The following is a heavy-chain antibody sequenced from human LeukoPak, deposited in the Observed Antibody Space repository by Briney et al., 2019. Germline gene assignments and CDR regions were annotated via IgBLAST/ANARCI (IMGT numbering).Heavy chain of an antibody. J-gene: IGHJ4*02. CDR3: ARLGTTVTHFDY. Sequence: GGSLRLSCAASGFTASSNYMSWVRQAPGKGLEWVSVIYSGGSTYYADSVKGRFTISRDNSKSTLYLQMNSLRAEDTAVYFCARLGTTVTHFDYWGQGTLVTVSS. CDR1: GFTASSNY. CDR2: IYSGGST. D-gene: IGHD4-17*01. V-gene: IGHV3-66*01.